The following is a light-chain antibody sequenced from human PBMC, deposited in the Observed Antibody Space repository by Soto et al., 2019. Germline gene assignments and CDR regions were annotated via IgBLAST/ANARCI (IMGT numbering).Light chain of an antibody. Sequence: QSALTQPPSVSGSPGQSVTISCTVTSSDVGDYEHVSWYQQAPGTAPKLIIFDVTNRPSGVPDRFSGSKSGNTPSLTIFGLQAEDEADYYCSLYTSSSTGVFGGGTQLTVL. J-gene: IGLJ3*02. V-gene: IGLV2-18*01. CDR3: SLYTSSSTGV. CDR1: SSDVGDYEH. CDR2: DVT.